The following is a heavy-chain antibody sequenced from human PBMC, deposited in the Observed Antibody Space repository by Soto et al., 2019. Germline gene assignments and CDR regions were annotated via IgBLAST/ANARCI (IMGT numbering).Heavy chain of an antibody. V-gene: IGHV3-48*03. CDR2: IDGSGTTK. CDR3: ARGFGRFTY. Sequence: EVQLLESGGGLVQPGGSLRLSCGVSGFTFNDFEMNWVRQAPGKGLEWLAYIDGSGTTKKYADSVRGRFTISRDNPNNSLFPQMSSLIAADTGIYYCARGFGRFTYWGQGTLVCVSS. D-gene: IGHD3-10*01. CDR1: GFTFNDFE. J-gene: IGHJ4*02.